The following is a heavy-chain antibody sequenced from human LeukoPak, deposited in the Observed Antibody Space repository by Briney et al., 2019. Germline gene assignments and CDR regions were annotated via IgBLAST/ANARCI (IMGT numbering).Heavy chain of an antibody. V-gene: IGHV7-4-1*02. CDR3: ARSPGGPHNTYDS. J-gene: IGHJ4*02. D-gene: IGHD4-23*01. CDR2: INTHTGDP. Sequence: ASVKVSCKASGYTFTSYALNLVRQAPGQGLEWMGWINTHTGDPTYVQGFTGRFVFSLDASARTTFLQISSLKPDDTAMYYCARSPGGPHNTYDSWGQGTLVTVFS. CDR1: GYTFTSYA.